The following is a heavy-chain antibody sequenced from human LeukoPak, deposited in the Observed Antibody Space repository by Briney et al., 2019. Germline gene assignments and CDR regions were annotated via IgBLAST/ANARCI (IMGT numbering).Heavy chain of an antibody. CDR2: INPDGSGK. D-gene: IGHD3-16*01. V-gene: IGHV3-7*01. CDR3: ASWGAGGIS. J-gene: IGHJ5*02. Sequence: GGSLRLSCEASGFTLSTYWMNWVRRVPGKGLDWVANINPDGSGKRYVDSVKGRFTIARDNADNSLSLQMNSLRAEDAAVYYCASWGAGGISWGQGTLVTVSS. CDR1: GFTLSTYW.